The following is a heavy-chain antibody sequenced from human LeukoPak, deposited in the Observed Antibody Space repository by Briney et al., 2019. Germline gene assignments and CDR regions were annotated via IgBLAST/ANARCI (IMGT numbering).Heavy chain of an antibody. D-gene: IGHD1-7*01. CDR1: GGSGSLISYY. CDR2: IYHSGST. V-gene: IGHV4-30-2*01. CDR3: ARGVLWKLRPGRHAFDI. Sequence: TLSLTCTVSGGSGSLISYYWSWIRQPPGKGLEWIGYIYHSGSTYYNPSLKSRVTISVDRSKNQFSLKLSSVTAADTAVYYCARGVLWKLRPGRHAFDIWGQGTMVTVSS. J-gene: IGHJ3*02.